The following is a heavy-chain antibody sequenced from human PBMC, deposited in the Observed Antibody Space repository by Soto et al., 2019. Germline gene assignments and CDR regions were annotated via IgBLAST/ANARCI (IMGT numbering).Heavy chain of an antibody. Sequence: PSESLSLTCAVYVGSFSGYYWSWIRQPPGKGLEWIGEINHSGSTNYNPSLKSRVTISVDTSKNQFSLKLSSVTAADTAVYYCAREPLHYDSSGYYYQRLYYFDYWGQGTLVTVSS. CDR3: AREPLHYDSSGYYYQRLYYFDY. J-gene: IGHJ4*02. CDR2: INHSGST. D-gene: IGHD3-22*01. V-gene: IGHV4-34*01. CDR1: VGSFSGYY.